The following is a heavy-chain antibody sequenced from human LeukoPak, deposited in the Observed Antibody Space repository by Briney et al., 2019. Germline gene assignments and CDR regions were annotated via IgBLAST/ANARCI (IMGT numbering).Heavy chain of an antibody. Sequence: PGGSLRLSCAASGFTFSSYGMHWVRQAPGKGLEWVAFIRYDGSNKYYADSVKGRFTISRDNSKNTLYLQMNSLRAEDTAVYYCAGSSSGLYGEIWFDPWGQGTLVTVSS. CDR2: IRYDGSNK. CDR1: GFTFSSYG. D-gene: IGHD6-19*01. CDR3: AGSSSGLYGEIWFDP. V-gene: IGHV3-30*02. J-gene: IGHJ5*02.